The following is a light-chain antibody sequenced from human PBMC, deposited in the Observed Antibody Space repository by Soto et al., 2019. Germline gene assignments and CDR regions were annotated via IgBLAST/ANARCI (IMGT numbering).Light chain of an antibody. V-gene: IGKV3-20*01. Sequence: EIVLTQSPGTLSLSPGERATLSCRASQSVSSSYLAWYQQKPGQAPRLLIYGASSRATGIPDRFSGSGSGTDFTLTISRLEPKDFAVYYCQQYVNSPRTFGQGTKVEIK. CDR2: GAS. CDR1: QSVSSSY. J-gene: IGKJ1*01. CDR3: QQYVNSPRT.